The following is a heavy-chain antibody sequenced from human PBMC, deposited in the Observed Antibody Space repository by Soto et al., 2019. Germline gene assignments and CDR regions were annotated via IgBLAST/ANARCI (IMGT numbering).Heavy chain of an antibody. Sequence: SETLSLTCAVSGGSISSGGYSWSWIRQPPGKGLEWIGYVYHSGSTYYNPSLKSRVTISVDRSKNQFSLKLSSVTAADTAVYYCARGYDYVWGSYRPSRYFDYWGQGTLVTVSS. CDR2: VYHSGST. CDR1: GGSISSGGYS. CDR3: ARGYDYVWGSYRPSRYFDY. J-gene: IGHJ4*02. D-gene: IGHD3-16*02. V-gene: IGHV4-30-2*01.